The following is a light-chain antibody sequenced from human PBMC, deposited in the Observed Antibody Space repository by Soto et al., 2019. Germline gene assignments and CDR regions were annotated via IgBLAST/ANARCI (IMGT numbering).Light chain of an antibody. CDR1: SSNIGINT. V-gene: IGLV1-44*01. J-gene: IGLJ3*02. CDR3: AAWDDSLNGVM. CDR2: RNN. Sequence: QSVLTQPPSASGTPGQRVTISCSGGSSNIGINTVNWYQQLPGTAPKLLIFRNNQRPSGVPDRFSGSKSGTSASLAISGLQSEDEADYFCAAWDDSLNGVMFGGKTQLTVL.